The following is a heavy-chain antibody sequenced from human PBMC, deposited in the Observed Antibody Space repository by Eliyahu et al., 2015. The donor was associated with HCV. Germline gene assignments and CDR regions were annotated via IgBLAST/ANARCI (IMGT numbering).Heavy chain of an antibody. J-gene: IGHJ4*02. CDR1: GFXFXSYG. CDR2: ISYDGSNK. CDR3: ASSDSSGYYPNNPDY. V-gene: IGHV3-30*03. D-gene: IGHD3-22*01. Sequence: QVQLVESGGGVVQPGRSLRLSCAASGFXFXSYGMHWVRQAPGKGLEWVAVISYDGSNKYYADSVKGRFTISRDNSKNTLYLQMNSLRAEDTAVYYCASSDSSGYYPNNPDYWGQGTLVTVSS.